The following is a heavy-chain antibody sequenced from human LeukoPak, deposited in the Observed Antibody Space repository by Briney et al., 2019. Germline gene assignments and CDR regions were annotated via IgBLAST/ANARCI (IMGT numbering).Heavy chain of an antibody. CDR3: ARGEYSSSWFPNYYYYYYMDV. D-gene: IGHD6-13*01. V-gene: IGHV4-59*11. CDR2: IYYSGST. CDR1: GGSISSHY. Sequence: SETLSLTCTVSGGSISSHYWSWIRQPPGKGLEWIGYIYYSGSTNYNPSLKSRVTISVDTSKNQFSLKLSSVTAADTAVYYCARGEYSSSWFPNYYYYYYMDVWGKGTTVTVSS. J-gene: IGHJ6*03.